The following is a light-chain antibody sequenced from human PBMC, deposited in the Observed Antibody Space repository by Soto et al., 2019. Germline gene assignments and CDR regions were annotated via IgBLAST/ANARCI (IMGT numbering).Light chain of an antibody. Sequence: EIVLTQSPATLSLSPGERATLSCRASQSVRSYLAWYQQKPGQAPRLLIFDASNRATGIPDRFSGSGSGTDFTLTISSLEPEDFAVYYCQQRGNWPPYTFGQGTKLEIK. CDR2: DAS. J-gene: IGKJ2*01. CDR1: QSVRSY. V-gene: IGKV3-11*01. CDR3: QQRGNWPPYT.